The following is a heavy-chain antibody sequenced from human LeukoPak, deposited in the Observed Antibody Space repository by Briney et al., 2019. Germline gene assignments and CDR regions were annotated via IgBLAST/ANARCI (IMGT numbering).Heavy chain of an antibody. D-gene: IGHD1-26*01. CDR2: ISNSGSTI. CDR1: GFTFSDFY. CDR3: ARELGSYEGGYYGMDV. J-gene: IGHJ6*02. Sequence: GGSLRLSCAASGFTFSDFYMTWIRQAPGKGLEWVSYISNSGSTIYYADSVKGRFTISRDSAKNSLYLQMNSLRAEDTALYYCARELGSYEGGYYGMDVWGQGTTVTVSS. V-gene: IGHV3-11*04.